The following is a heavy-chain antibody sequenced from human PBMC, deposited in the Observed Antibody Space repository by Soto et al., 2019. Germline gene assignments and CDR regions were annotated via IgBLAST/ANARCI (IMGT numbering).Heavy chain of an antibody. Sequence: QVQLQESGPGLVKPSQTLSLTCTVSGGSISSGGYYWSWIRQHPGKGLEWIGYIYYSGSTYYNPSLKSRVTISVDTAKNQFYLKLCSVTAADTAVYYCARDQEEWELRSVVYGMDVWGQGTTVTVSS. J-gene: IGHJ6*02. CDR2: IYYSGST. CDR3: ARDQEEWELRSVVYGMDV. V-gene: IGHV4-31*03. CDR1: GGSISSGGYY. D-gene: IGHD1-26*01.